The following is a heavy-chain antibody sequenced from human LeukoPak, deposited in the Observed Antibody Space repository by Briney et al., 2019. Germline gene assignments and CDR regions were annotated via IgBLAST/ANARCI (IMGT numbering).Heavy chain of an antibody. D-gene: IGHD6-19*01. J-gene: IGHJ5*02. Sequence: ASVKVSCKASGYTFTSYGISWVRQAPGQGLEWMGWISAYNGNTNYAQKLQGRVTMTTDTSTSTAYMELRSLRSDDTAVYYCARDHRIAVASTGWFDPWGQGTLVTVSS. CDR3: ARDHRIAVASTGWFDP. V-gene: IGHV1-18*01. CDR2: ISAYNGNT. CDR1: GYTFTSYG.